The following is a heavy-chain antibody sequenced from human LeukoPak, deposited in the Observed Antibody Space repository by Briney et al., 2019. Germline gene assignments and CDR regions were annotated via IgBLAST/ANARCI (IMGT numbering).Heavy chain of an antibody. Sequence: SETLSLTCTVSGGSISSSSYYWGWIRQPPGKGLEWIGSIYYSGSTYYNPSLKSRVTISVDTSKNQFSLKLSSVTAADTAVYYCARVGSSSWYWGTFDYWGQGTLVTVSS. J-gene: IGHJ4*02. CDR2: IYYSGST. D-gene: IGHD6-13*01. CDR1: GGSISSSSYY. CDR3: ARVGSSSWYWGTFDY. V-gene: IGHV4-39*07.